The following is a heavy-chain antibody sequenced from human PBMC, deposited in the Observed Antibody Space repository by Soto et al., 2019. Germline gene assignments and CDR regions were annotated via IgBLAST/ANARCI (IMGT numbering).Heavy chain of an antibody. CDR3: AKDNGPN. CDR2: LSWNSNTI. J-gene: IGHJ4*02. CDR1: GFTFDTYA. Sequence: EVQLVESGGGLVQPGRSLRLSCAASGFTFDTYAMHWVRQAPGKGLEWGSGLSWNSNTIAYADSVKGRFTISRDNAKNSLYLQMNSLRAEDTAFYYCAKDNGPNWGQGTLVTVSS. V-gene: IGHV3-9*01.